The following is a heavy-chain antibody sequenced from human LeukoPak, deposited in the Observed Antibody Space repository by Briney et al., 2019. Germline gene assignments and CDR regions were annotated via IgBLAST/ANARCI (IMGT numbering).Heavy chain of an antibody. D-gene: IGHD6-13*01. J-gene: IGHJ5*02. V-gene: IGHV3-30*02. Sequence: PGGSLRLSCAASGFTFSSYGMHWVRQAPGKGLEWVAFIRYDGSNKYYADSVKGRFTISRDNSKNTLYLQMNSLRAEDTAVYYCARKTQKLSAAGYNWFDPWGQGTLVTVSS. CDR3: ARKTQKLSAAGYNWFDP. CDR2: IRYDGSNK. CDR1: GFTFSSYG.